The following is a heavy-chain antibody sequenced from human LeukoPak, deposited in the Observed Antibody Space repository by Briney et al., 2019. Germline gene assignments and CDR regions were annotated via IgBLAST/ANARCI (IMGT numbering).Heavy chain of an antibody. J-gene: IGHJ5*02. CDR1: GYTFTGYY. CDR3: ARDLVDIVVVPAANGVNWFDP. CDR2: INPNSGGT. D-gene: IGHD2-2*03. Sequence: GASVKVSCKASGYTFTGYYMHWVRQAPGQGLEWMGWINPNSGGTNYAQKFQGRATMTRDTSISTAYMELSRLRSDDTAVYYCARDLVDIVVVPAANGVNWFDPWGQGTLVTVSS. V-gene: IGHV1-2*02.